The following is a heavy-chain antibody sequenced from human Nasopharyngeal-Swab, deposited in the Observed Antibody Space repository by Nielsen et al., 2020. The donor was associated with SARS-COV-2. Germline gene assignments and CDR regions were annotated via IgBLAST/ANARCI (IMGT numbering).Heavy chain of an antibody. V-gene: IGHV3-11*04. D-gene: IGHD3-3*01. J-gene: IGHJ4*02. Sequence: GGSLRLSCAASGFSFNDHYMNWVRLAPGRGLEWVAYISYTGTAIEYADSVKGRFTISRDDAKNSLSLQMNSLRVEDTAVYYCARALWSGYIWGQGTLVTVSS. CDR1: GFSFNDHY. CDR2: ISYTGTAI. CDR3: ARALWSGYI.